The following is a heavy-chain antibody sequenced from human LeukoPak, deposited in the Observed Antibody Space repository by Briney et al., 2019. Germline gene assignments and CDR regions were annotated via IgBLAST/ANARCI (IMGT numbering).Heavy chain of an antibody. CDR1: GGTFSSYA. Sequence: ASVKVSCKASGGTFSSYAISWVRQAPGQGLEWMGGIIPIFGTANYAQKFQGRATITADKSTSTAYMELSSLRSEDTAVYYCARGDSSRYCSGGSCYSPSYYYYMDVWGKGTTVTVSS. J-gene: IGHJ6*03. D-gene: IGHD2-15*01. CDR2: IIPIFGTA. CDR3: ARGDSSRYCSGGSCYSPSYYYYMDV. V-gene: IGHV1-69*06.